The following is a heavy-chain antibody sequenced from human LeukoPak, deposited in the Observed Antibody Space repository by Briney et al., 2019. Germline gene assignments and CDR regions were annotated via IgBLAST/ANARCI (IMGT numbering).Heavy chain of an antibody. CDR2: INHSGST. CDR1: GFTFSNYG. D-gene: IGHD3-9*01. V-gene: IGHV4-34*01. Sequence: GSLRLSCAASGFTFSNYGIHWIRQPPGKGLEWIGEINHSGSTNYNPSLKSRVTISVDTSKNQFSLKLSSVTAADTAVYYCARGRGLRYFDWLFRNWFDPWGQGTLVTVSS. CDR3: ARGRGLRYFDWLFRNWFDP. J-gene: IGHJ5*02.